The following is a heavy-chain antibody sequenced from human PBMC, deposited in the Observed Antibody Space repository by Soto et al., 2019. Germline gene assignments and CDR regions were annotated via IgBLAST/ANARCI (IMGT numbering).Heavy chain of an antibody. CDR1: GFTFSSYG. CDR3: ARDDSSSRGVDY. CDR2: IWYDGSNK. V-gene: IGHV3-33*01. Sequence: GGSLRLSCAASGFTFSSYGMHWVRQAPGKGLEWVAVIWYDGSNKYYADSVKGRFTISRDNSKNTLYLQMNSLRAEDTAVYYCARDDSSSRGVDYWGQGTLRTGSS. D-gene: IGHD6-6*01. J-gene: IGHJ4*02.